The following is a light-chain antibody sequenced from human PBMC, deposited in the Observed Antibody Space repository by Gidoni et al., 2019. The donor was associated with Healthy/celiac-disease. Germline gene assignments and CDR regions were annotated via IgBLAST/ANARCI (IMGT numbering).Light chain of an antibody. Sequence: QSVLTPPPSASGTPRQRVTISCSGSSSNIGSNTVNWYQQLPGTAPKLIIYSNNQRPSGVPDRFSGSKSGTPASLAISGLQSEDEADYYCAAWDDSLNGYYVFGTGTKVTVL. CDR2: SNN. J-gene: IGLJ1*01. CDR1: SSNIGSNT. CDR3: AAWDDSLNGYYV. V-gene: IGLV1-44*01.